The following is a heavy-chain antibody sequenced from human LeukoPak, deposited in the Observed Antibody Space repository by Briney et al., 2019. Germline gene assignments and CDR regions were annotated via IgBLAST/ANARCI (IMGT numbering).Heavy chain of an antibody. Sequence: ASVKVSCKASGYTFTGYYMHWVRQAPGQGLEWMGWINPNSGGTNYAQKFQGRVTMTRNTSISTAYMELSSLRSEDTAVYYCARDPLQQLVDLFDYWGQGTLVTVSS. CDR2: INPNSGGT. CDR3: ARDPLQQLVDLFDY. V-gene: IGHV1-2*02. D-gene: IGHD6-13*01. CDR1: GYTFTGYY. J-gene: IGHJ4*02.